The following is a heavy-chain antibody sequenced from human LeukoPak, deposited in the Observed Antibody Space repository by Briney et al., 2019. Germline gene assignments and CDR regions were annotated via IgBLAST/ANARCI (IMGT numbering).Heavy chain of an antibody. CDR1: GFTFSDYY. J-gene: IGHJ4*02. D-gene: IGHD2-15*01. Sequence: PGGSLRLSCAVSGFTFSDYYMSWIRQAPGKGLEWVSYISSSSSYTNYADSVKGRFTISRDNAKNSLYLQMNSLRAEDTAVYYCARGSVHCSGGSCYLDYWGQGTLVTVSS. CDR3: ARGSVHCSGGSCYLDY. V-gene: IGHV3-11*06. CDR2: ISSSSSYT.